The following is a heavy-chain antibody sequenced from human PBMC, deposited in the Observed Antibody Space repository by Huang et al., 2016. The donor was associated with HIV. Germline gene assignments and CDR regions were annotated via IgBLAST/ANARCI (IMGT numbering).Heavy chain of an antibody. V-gene: IGHV3-13*01. CDR1: GFTFSSYD. J-gene: IGHJ6*02. CDR3: ARGAAPSTVYYYYYGLDV. Sequence: EVQLVESGGALVQPGGSLRLSCAASGFTFSSYDMHWVRPGTGKVLEVVSSIGTGGDTYYPGSVKDRFTISREDAKNSLYLQMNSLRAGDTAVYYCARGAAPSTVYYYYYGLDVWGHGTSVTVSS. CDR2: IGTGGDT. D-gene: IGHD2-15*01.